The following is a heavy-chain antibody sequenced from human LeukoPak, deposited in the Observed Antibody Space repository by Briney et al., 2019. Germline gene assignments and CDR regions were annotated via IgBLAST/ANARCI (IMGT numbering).Heavy chain of an antibody. CDR2: ISWNSGTI. D-gene: IGHD4-17*01. Sequence: GGSLRLSCAASGFTFDDYAMHWVRQAPGKGLEWVSGISWNSGTIGYADSVKGRFTISRDNAKNSLYLQMNSLRAEDTAVYYCARGSYGDYSLDYWGQGTLVTVSS. CDR3: ARGSYGDYSLDY. J-gene: IGHJ4*02. CDR1: GFTFDDYA. V-gene: IGHV3-9*01.